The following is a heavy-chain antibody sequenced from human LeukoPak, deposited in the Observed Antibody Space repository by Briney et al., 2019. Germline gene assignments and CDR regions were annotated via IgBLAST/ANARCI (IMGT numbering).Heavy chain of an antibody. CDR2: IYSGGST. D-gene: IGHD2-15*01. V-gene: IGHV3-53*01. CDR3: ARAHNSGGFDR. J-gene: IGHJ4*02. Sequence: GGSLRLSCAASGFTVNSNYMSWVRQAPGEGLEWVSLIYSGGSTYYADSVKGRFTISRDNSNNTLFLQMNSLRAEDTAIYYCARAHNSGGFDRWGQGTLVTVSS. CDR1: GFTVNSNY.